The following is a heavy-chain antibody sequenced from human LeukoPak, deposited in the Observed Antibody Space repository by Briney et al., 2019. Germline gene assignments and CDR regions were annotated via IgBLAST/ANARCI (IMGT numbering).Heavy chain of an antibody. CDR2: IGISSNKI. CDR3: AKDAEDSSSWYKGGFDY. J-gene: IGHJ4*02. D-gene: IGHD6-13*01. CDR1: GFTLRSYT. Sequence: GGSLRLSCAASGFTLRSYTMNWVRQAPGKGLEWVSSIGISSNKIYYADSVKGRFIISRDNAKNSVYLQMNSLRAEDTAVYYCAKDAEDSSSWYKGGFDYWGQGTLVTVSS. V-gene: IGHV3-21*01.